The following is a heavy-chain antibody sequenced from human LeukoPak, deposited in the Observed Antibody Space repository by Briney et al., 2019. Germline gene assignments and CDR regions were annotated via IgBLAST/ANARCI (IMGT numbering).Heavy chain of an antibody. CDR3: ARVGAPHAFDI. Sequence: SVKVSCKASGGTFTSYAISWVRQAPGQGLEWRGGIIPIFGTANYAQTIQGRVTITAHESTSTAYMELSSMRSEDTAVYYCARVGAPHAFDIWGQGTMVTVSS. CDR2: IIPIFGTA. V-gene: IGHV1-69*13. CDR1: GGTFTSYA. J-gene: IGHJ3*02.